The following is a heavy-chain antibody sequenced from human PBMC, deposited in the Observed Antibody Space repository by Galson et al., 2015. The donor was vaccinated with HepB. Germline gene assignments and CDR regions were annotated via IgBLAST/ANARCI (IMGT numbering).Heavy chain of an antibody. CDR2: IYESGST. CDR3: ARDGVASDNSMIDYFDF. D-gene: IGHD2-21*01. CDR1: GGSISGYY. V-gene: IGHV4-59*01. J-gene: IGHJ4*02. Sequence: SETLSLTCAVSGGSISGYYWSWIRQTPGKGLEWIGYIYESGSTNYNPSLKSRVTLLIERSRYRFSLRLKSVTAADTAVYYCARDGVASDNSMIDYFDFWGPGVLVTVSS.